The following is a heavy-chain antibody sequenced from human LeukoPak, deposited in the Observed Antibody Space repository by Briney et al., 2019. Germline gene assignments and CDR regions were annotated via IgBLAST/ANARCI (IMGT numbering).Heavy chain of an antibody. CDR1: GGSISSYY. CDR2: IYYSGST. Sequence: PSETLSLTCTVSGGSISSYYWSWIRQPPGKGLEWIGYIYYSGSTNYNPSLKSRVTISVDTSKNQFSLKLSSVTAADTAVYYCARAYDSSGYYLYFDYWGQGTLVTVSS. J-gene: IGHJ4*02. D-gene: IGHD3-22*01. V-gene: IGHV4-59*01. CDR3: ARAYDSSGYYLYFDY.